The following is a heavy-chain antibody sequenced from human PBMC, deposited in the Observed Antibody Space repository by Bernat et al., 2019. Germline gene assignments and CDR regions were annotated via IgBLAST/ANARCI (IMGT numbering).Heavy chain of an antibody. D-gene: IGHD6-13*01. CDR1: GFTFSNYA. CDR3: ARVAYSSSWWNY. CDR2: IWFDGSHK. J-gene: IGHJ4*02. Sequence: QVQLVESGGGVVQPGRSLRLSCAASGFTFSNYAMHWVRQAPGKGLEWVAIIWFDGSHKFYGDSVKGRFTISRDNSKNTLNLQMNSLRAEDTAVYYCARVAYSSSWWNYWGQGTLVTVSS. V-gene: IGHV3-33*01.